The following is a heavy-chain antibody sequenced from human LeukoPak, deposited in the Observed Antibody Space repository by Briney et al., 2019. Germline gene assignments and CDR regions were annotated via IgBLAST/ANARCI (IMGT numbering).Heavy chain of an antibody. CDR1: GFTFSSYG. CDR3: AKDWLTHIVVGVAAVDY. D-gene: IGHD2-15*01. Sequence: GGSLRLSCAASGFTFSSYGMHWVRQAPGKGLEWVAFIRYDGSNNYYADSVKGRFTIFRDNSKNTLYLQMNSLRAEGTAVYYCAKDWLTHIVVGVAAVDYWGQGTLVTVSS. J-gene: IGHJ4*02. V-gene: IGHV3-30*02. CDR2: IRYDGSNN.